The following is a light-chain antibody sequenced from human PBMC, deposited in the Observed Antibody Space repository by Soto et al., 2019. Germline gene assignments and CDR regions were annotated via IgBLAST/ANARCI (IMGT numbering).Light chain of an antibody. V-gene: IGKV1-8*01. Sequence: AIRMTQSPSSLSASTGDRVTITCRASQGISSYLAWYQQKPGKAPKLLIYAASTLQSGVPSRFSGSGSGTDFTLTISCLQSXDFATYYCQQYYSYPRTFGQGTKV. CDR1: QGISSY. CDR3: QQYYSYPRT. J-gene: IGKJ1*01. CDR2: AAS.